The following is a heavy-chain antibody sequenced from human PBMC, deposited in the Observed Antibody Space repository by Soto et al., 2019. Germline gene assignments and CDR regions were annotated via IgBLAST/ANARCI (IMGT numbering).Heavy chain of an antibody. Sequence: QVQLQESGPGLVKPSETLSLTCTVSGGSISSYFWSWLRQPPGKGLEWIGNIYYSGSTNYNPSLKSRVTISVATSKNQFSLKLSSVTAADTAVYYCARHAPGYGEYVDYYYSMDVWGKGTTVTVSS. J-gene: IGHJ6*03. CDR1: GGSISSYF. CDR3: ARHAPGYGEYVDYYYSMDV. V-gene: IGHV4-59*08. CDR2: IYYSGST. D-gene: IGHD4-17*01.